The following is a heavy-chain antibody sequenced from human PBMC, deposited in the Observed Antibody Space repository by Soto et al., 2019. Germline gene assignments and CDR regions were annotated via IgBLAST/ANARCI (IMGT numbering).Heavy chain of an antibody. J-gene: IGHJ6*02. CDR3: ASSSPVWDMYYSSGMDV. Sequence: GESLKISFKGSGYSFTSYWISWVRQMPGKGLEWMGRIDPSDSYTNYSPSFQGHVTISADKSISTAYLQWSSLKASDTAMYYCASSSPVWDMYYSSGMDVWGQGTTVTVSS. D-gene: IGHD2-15*01. CDR1: GYSFTSYW. CDR2: IDPSDSYT. V-gene: IGHV5-10-1*01.